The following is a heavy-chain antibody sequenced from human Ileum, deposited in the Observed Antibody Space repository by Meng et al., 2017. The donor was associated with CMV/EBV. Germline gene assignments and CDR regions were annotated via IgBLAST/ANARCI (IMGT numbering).Heavy chain of an antibody. J-gene: IGHJ4*02. V-gene: IGHV3-23*01. CDR2: ISASGGAT. D-gene: IGHD1-26*01. CDR3: AGGSYLDY. Sequence: LRLFCAVSGFPFSSHAMSWVRQAAGKGLEWVSAISASGGATYYADSVKGRLTISRDNSENTLYLQMNSLRAEDTAVYYCAGGSYLDYWGQGTLVTVSS. CDR1: GFPFSSHA.